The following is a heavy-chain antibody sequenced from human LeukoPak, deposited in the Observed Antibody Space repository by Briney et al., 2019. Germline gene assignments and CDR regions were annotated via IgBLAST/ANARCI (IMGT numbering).Heavy chain of an antibody. J-gene: IGHJ4*02. D-gene: IGHD1-26*01. CDR2: ISWNSGSI. CDR3: AKGYSGSYPVDY. CDR1: GFTFDDYA. V-gene: IGHV3-9*01. Sequence: GRSLRLSCAASGFTFDDYAMHWVRHAPGKGLEWVSGISWNSGSIGYADSVKGRFTISRDNAKNSLYLQMNSLRAEDTALYYCAKGYSGSYPVDYWGQGTLVTVSS.